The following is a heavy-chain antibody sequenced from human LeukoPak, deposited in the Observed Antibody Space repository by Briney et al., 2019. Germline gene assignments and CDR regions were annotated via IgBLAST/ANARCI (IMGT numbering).Heavy chain of an antibody. CDR2: IYHSGST. J-gene: IGHJ4*02. V-gene: IGHV4-38-2*02. CDR1: GYSISSGYY. D-gene: IGHD1-26*01. Sequence: SETLSLTCTVSGYSISSGYYWGWIRQPPGKGLEWIGSIYHSGSTYYNPSLKSRVTIPVDTSKNQFSLKLSSVTAADTAVYYCARRSYGTDYFDYWGQGTLVTVSS. CDR3: ARRSYGTDYFDY.